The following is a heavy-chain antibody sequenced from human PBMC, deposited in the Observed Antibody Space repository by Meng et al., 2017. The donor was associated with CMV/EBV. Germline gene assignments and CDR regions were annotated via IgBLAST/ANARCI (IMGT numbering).Heavy chain of an antibody. Sequence: AAAQVSRKASAYTFTSYGISWVRQAPGQGLEWMGWISAYNGNTNYAQKLQGRVTMTTDTSTSTAYMELRSLRSDDTAVYYCAREGSSWYGLYYYYGMDVWGQGTTVTVSS. CDR3: AREGSSWYGLYYYYGMDV. D-gene: IGHD6-13*01. CDR1: AYTFTSYG. J-gene: IGHJ6*02. CDR2: ISAYNGNT. V-gene: IGHV1-18*01.